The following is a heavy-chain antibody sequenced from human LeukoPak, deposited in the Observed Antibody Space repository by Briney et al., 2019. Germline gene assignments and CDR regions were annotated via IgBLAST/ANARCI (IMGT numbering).Heavy chain of an antibody. CDR1: GYTFTGYY. Sequence: ASVKVSCKASGYTFTGYYMHWVRQAPGQGLEWMGWINPNSGGTNYAQKLQGRVTMTTDTSTSTAYMELRSLRSDDTAVYCCARDRRGSYYHGSRVIVEIWGQGAMVTVSS. D-gene: IGHD1-26*01. V-gene: IGHV1-2*02. J-gene: IGHJ3*02. CDR2: INPNSGGT. CDR3: ARDRRGSYYHGSRVIVEI.